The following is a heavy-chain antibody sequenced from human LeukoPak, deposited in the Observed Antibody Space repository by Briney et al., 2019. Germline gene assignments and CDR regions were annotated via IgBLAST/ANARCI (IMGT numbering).Heavy chain of an antibody. V-gene: IGHV3-30*04. Sequence: PGRSLRLSCAASGFTFSSYAVHWVRQAPGKGLEWVAVISYDGSNKYYADSVKGRFTISRRNSKNRLYLQMNSMRAEDTAVYYCAREAGTMVRASGAFDIWGQGTMVTVSS. CDR3: AREAGTMVRASGAFDI. J-gene: IGHJ3*02. CDR1: GFTFSSYA. D-gene: IGHD3-10*01. CDR2: ISYDGSNK.